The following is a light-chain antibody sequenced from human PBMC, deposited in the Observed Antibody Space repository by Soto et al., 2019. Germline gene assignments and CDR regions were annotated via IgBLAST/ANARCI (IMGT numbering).Light chain of an antibody. Sequence: EIVLTQSPGTLSLSPGERATLSCRASQSVSSSYLAWYQQKPGQAPRLLIYGASSRATGIPDTLSGSGSGTDFTLTISRLEPEDFAVYFCQQYGSSPWTFGQGTKVEIQ. J-gene: IGKJ1*01. V-gene: IGKV3-20*01. CDR3: QQYGSSPWT. CDR2: GAS. CDR1: QSVSSSY.